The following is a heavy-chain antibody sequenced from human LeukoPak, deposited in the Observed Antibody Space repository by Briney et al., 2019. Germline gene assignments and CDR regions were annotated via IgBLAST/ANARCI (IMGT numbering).Heavy chain of an antibody. CDR1: GFTFSSYG. Sequence: PGGSLRLSCAASGFTFSSYGIHWVRQAPGKGLEWVAFIRYDGSNKYYADSVKGRFTISRDNSKNTLYLQMNSLRAEDTAVYYCAKSGIAAADYNWFDRWGQGTLVTVSS. V-gene: IGHV3-30*02. J-gene: IGHJ5*02. CDR3: AKSGIAAADYNWFDR. D-gene: IGHD6-13*01. CDR2: IRYDGSNK.